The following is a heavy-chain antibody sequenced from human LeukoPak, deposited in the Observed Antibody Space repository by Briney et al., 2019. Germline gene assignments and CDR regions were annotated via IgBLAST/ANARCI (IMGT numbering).Heavy chain of an antibody. CDR3: AKDRYDFWSNPRDFDY. Sequence: AGGSLRLSCAGSGFIVSGNYMTWVRQAPGKGLEWVAFIRYDGSNKYYADSVKGRFTISRDNSKNTLYLQMNSLRAEDTAVYYCAKDRYDFWSNPRDFDYWGQGTLVTVSS. CDR2: IRYDGSNK. V-gene: IGHV3-30*02. D-gene: IGHD3-3*01. J-gene: IGHJ4*02. CDR1: GFIVSGNY.